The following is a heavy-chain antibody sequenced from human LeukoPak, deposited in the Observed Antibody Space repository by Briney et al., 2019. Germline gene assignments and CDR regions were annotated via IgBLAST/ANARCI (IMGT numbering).Heavy chain of an antibody. D-gene: IGHD5-24*01. CDR3: ANSRWLQLLTLDY. J-gene: IGHJ4*02. V-gene: IGHV3-30-3*01. CDR1: GFTFSSYA. Sequence: GGSLRLSCAASGFTFSSYAMHWVRQAPGKGLEWVAVISYDGSNKYYADSVKDRFTISRDNSKNTLYLQMNSLRAEDTAVYHCANSRWLQLLTLDYWGQGTLVTVSS. CDR2: ISYDGSNK.